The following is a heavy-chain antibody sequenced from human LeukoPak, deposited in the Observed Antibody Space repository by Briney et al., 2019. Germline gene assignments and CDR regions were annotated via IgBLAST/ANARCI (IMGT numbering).Heavy chain of an antibody. Sequence: SETLSLTCTVSGGSISSYYWSWIRQPAGKGLEWIGRIYTSGSANYNPSLKSRVTMSVDTSKNQFSLKLSSVTAADTAVYYCARGYPTYNWFDPWGQGTLVTVSS. CDR2: IYTSGSA. J-gene: IGHJ5*02. CDR3: ARGYPTYNWFDP. D-gene: IGHD5-18*01. V-gene: IGHV4-4*07. CDR1: GGSISSYY.